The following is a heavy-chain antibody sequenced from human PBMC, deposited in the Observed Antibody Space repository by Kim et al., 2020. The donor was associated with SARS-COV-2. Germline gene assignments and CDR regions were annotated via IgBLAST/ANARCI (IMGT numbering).Heavy chain of an antibody. CDR2: IYSDGRT. CDR3: ARDDRWDDGRGFDY. V-gene: IGHV3-53*01. J-gene: IGHJ4*01. D-gene: IGHD1-1*01. CDR1: GFTPSTNY. Sequence: GGSLRLSCAASGFTPSTNYMSWVRQAPGQGLEWVSVIYSDGRTHYADSVKGRFTVSRDTSKNTLYLQMNSLRAEDTAVYYCARDDRWDDGRGFDYWGHGTLVTVSS.